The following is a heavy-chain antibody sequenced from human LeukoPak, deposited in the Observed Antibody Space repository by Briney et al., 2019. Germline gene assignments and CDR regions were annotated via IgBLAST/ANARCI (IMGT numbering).Heavy chain of an antibody. Sequence: RSSETLSLTCAVYGGSFSGYYWSWIRQPPGKGLEWIGEINHSGSTNYNPSLKSRVTISVDTSKNQFSLKLSSVTAADTAVYYCARRSRHWQLRVEYWGQGTLVTVSS. CDR2: INHSGST. CDR3: ARRSRHWQLRVEY. V-gene: IGHV4-34*01. CDR1: GGSFSGYY. J-gene: IGHJ4*02. D-gene: IGHD6-6*01.